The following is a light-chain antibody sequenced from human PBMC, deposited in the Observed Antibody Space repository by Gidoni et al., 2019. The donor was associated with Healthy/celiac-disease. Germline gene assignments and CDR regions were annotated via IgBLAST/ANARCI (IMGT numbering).Light chain of an antibody. CDR3: QQDNSYWT. Sequence: DIQMTQSPSTLSASVGDRVTITCRASQSISSWLAWYQQKPGKAPKLLIYKASSLESWVPSRFSGSGSGTEFTLTISSLQPDDFATYYCQQDNSYWTFGQGTKVEIK. CDR1: QSISSW. J-gene: IGKJ1*01. V-gene: IGKV1-5*03. CDR2: KAS.